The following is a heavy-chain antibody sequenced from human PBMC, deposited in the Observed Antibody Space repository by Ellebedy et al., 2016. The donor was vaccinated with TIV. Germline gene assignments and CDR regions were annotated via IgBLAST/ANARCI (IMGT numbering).Heavy chain of an antibody. CDR2: VSDDGSKI. D-gene: IGHD1-1*01. J-gene: IGHJ6*02. Sequence: PGGSLRLSCAASGVTFTSFGMHWVRQPAGKGLEWIAVVSDDGSKIRYAESVKGRFTVSRDNSKNMVYLQMNSLRPEDTAVYYCAKDQDRAIRNDDAGYGMDVWGQGTTVTVSS. CDR1: GVTFTSFG. CDR3: AKDQDRAIRNDDAGYGMDV. V-gene: IGHV3-30*13.